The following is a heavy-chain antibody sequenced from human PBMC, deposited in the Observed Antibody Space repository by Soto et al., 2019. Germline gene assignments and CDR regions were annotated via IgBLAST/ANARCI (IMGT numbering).Heavy chain of an antibody. CDR3: ARVPSTYYYDTISHWYNWFDP. D-gene: IGHD3-22*01. Sequence: SETLSLTCTVSGVSISSGDYHWSWIRQPPGKGLEWIGYIYYRGNAYYNPSLRSRVSMSVDTSRNQFSLRLSSVTAADTAVYYCARVPSTYYYDTISHWYNWFDPWGQGTLVTVSS. CDR1: GVSISSGDYH. V-gene: IGHV4-30-4*01. CDR2: IYYRGNA. J-gene: IGHJ5*02.